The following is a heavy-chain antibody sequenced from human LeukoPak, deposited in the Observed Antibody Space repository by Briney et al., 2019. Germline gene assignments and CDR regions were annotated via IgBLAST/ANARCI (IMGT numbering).Heavy chain of an antibody. D-gene: IGHD6-19*01. Sequence: PSETLSLTCTVSGGSIRSPTYYWGWIRQPPGKGLEWIGSIYYSGNTYYNPSLKSRVTISVDTSKNQFSLQLSSVTAADTAVYYCASGVAMAYGVDFSVPLYWGQGTLVTVSS. CDR2: IYYSGNT. CDR3: ASGVAMAYGVDFSVPLY. V-gene: IGHV4-39*07. CDR1: GGSIRSPTYY. J-gene: IGHJ4*02.